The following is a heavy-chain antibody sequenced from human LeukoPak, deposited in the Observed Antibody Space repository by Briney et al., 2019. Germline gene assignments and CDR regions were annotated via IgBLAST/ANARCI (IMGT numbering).Heavy chain of an antibody. CDR1: GLTFRGNG. Sequence: GGSLRPSCAASGLTFRGNGMHWFRQAPGNGLKWVAVIWYDGSNKYYADSVKGRLTISRDNSKNTLYLQMKSLRAEDTAVYYCARDIERITIFGVVKYGMDVWGQGATVTVSS. CDR3: ARDIERITIFGVVKYGMDV. J-gene: IGHJ6*01. CDR2: IWYDGSNK. V-gene: IGHV3-33*01. D-gene: IGHD3-3*01.